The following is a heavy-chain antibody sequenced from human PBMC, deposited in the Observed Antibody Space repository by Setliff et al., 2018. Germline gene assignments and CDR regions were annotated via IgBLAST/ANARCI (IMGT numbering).Heavy chain of an antibody. Sequence: PSETLSLTCAVSGFSISSGYYWGWIRQPPGKGLEWIVNIHHSGKAYYNPSLKSRVTMSVDTSKNHVSLKLSSVTAADTAVYHCARAHTWSLPNDNSGYPGWFDPWGQGTLVTVSS. CDR3: ARAHTWSLPNDNSGYPGWFDP. J-gene: IGHJ5*02. D-gene: IGHD3-22*01. CDR2: IHHSGKA. CDR1: GFSISSGYY. V-gene: IGHV4-38-2*01.